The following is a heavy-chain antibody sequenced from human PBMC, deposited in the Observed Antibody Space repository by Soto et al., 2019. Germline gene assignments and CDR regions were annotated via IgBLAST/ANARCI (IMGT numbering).Heavy chain of an antibody. D-gene: IGHD3-22*01. J-gene: IGHJ4*02. CDR2: INANSGDT. V-gene: IGHV1-2*02. Sequence: ASVDVSCESSGYTFTGHYIHWVRQAPGQGLEGMGWINANSGDTNYAQKFQGRVTMTRDTSLSTAYMELSRLRFDETAVYYCAREDGDTSGCQGYWGQGTLVTVSS. CDR3: AREDGDTSGCQGY. CDR1: GYTFTGHY.